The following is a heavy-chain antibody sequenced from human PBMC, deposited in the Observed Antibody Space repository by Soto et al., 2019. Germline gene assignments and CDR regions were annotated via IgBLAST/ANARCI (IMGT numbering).Heavy chain of an antibody. CDR3: AKEGAEKPDYVSDDFEY. V-gene: IGHV3-30*18. D-gene: IGHD3-10*02. J-gene: IGHJ4*02. Sequence: PGGSLRLSCVASGFTFTSYGMHWVRQAAGKGLEWVALISYDGSKQYYAESVKGRFTISIDNFKNTLDLQLNSPRTEDTALYYWAKEGAEKPDYVSDDFEYSGQGGPVTVSA. CDR1: GFTFTSYG. CDR2: ISYDGSKQ.